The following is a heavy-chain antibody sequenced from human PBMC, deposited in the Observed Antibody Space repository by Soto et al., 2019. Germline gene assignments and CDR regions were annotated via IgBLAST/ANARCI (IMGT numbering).Heavy chain of an antibody. V-gene: IGHV4-31*02. CDR3: GMDV. J-gene: IGHJ6*02. Sequence: SETLSLTCNVSGASINTGGYYWSWIRQHPGKGLEWIGFVYYSGSTSYSPSLESRVSISVDPSKRQFYLELASVTAADSAVYYCGMDVWGQGTTVTVSS. CDR2: VYYSGST. CDR1: GASINTGGYY.